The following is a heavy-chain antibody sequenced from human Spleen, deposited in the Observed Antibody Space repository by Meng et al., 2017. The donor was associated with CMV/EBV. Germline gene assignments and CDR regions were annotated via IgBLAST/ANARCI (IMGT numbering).Heavy chain of an antibody. CDR1: SYSISSDYH. Sequence: SETLSLTCTVSSYSISSDYHWGWIRQPPGKGLEWIGSIYHSGSTYYNPSLQSRLTISVDTSKNQFSLKLTSVTAADTAVYYCARVWITIFGVVIGPFDPWGQGTLVTVSS. CDR3: ARVWITIFGVVIGPFDP. V-gene: IGHV4-38-2*02. CDR2: IYHSGST. D-gene: IGHD3-3*01. J-gene: IGHJ5*02.